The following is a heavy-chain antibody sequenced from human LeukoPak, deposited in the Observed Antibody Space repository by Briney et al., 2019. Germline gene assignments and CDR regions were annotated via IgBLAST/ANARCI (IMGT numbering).Heavy chain of an antibody. J-gene: IGHJ4*02. D-gene: IGHD3-16*02. CDR2: IHPSTGNP. Sequence: ASVKVSCKASGYTFNSHGISWVRQAPGQGLEWMGWIHPSTGNPTYAQGFTGRFVFSLDTSVSTTYLQISSLKAEDTAVYFCARAFQSLGGLSLPDYWGQGTLLTVSS. CDR1: GYTFNSHG. CDR3: ARAFQSLGGLSLPDY. V-gene: IGHV7-4-1*02.